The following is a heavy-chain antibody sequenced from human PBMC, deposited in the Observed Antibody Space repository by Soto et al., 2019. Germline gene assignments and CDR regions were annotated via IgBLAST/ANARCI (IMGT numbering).Heavy chain of an antibody. CDR1: GGSISGYY. CDR2: IYTSGST. J-gene: IGHJ4*02. CDR3: AREGSDYYDSSGLAY. V-gene: IGHV4-4*07. D-gene: IGHD3-22*01. Sequence: SDTLSLTCTVSGGSISGYYWSWIRQPAGKGLEWIGRIYTSGSTNYNPSLKSRVTMSVATSKNQFSLKLSPVTAADTAVYYCAREGSDYYDSSGLAYWGQGTLVTVSS.